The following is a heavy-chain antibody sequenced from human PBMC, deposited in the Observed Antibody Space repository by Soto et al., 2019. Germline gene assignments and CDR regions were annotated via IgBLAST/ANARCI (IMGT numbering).Heavy chain of an antibody. J-gene: IGHJ4*02. CDR2: IYYSGST. Sequence: PSETLSLTCTVSGGSISSSSYYWGWIRQPPGKGLEWIGSIYYSGSTYYNPSLKSRVTISVDTSKNQFSLKLSSVTAADTAVYYCARRLRLWYFDYWAREPWSPSPQ. CDR3: ARRLRLWYFDY. D-gene: IGHD4-17*01. CDR1: GGSISSSSYY. V-gene: IGHV4-39*01.